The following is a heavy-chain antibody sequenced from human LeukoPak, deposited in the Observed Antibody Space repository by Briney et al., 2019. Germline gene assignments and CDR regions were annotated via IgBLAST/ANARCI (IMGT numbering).Heavy chain of an antibody. J-gene: IGHJ5*02. D-gene: IGHD6-13*01. V-gene: IGHV1-24*01. Sequence: ASVKVSCKVSGYTLTELSMHWVRQAPGKGLEWMGGFDPEDGETIYAQKFQGRVNMTEDTSTDTAYMELSSLISEDTAVYYCVIGGDFSSWSTWLDPWGQGTLVTVSS. CDR2: FDPEDGET. CDR1: GYTLTELS. CDR3: VIGGDFSSWSTWLDP.